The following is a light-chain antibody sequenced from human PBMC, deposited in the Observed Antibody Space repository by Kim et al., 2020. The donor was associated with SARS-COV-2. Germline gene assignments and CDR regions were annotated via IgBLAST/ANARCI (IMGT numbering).Light chain of an antibody. J-gene: IGKJ4*01. CDR2: GAS. CDR3: QQFNDYTLT. V-gene: IGKV1D-13*01. Sequence: ASVGDRVTITCRASQGISSAFAWYQQKPGKGPRLLIYGASKLPSGVPSRFSGSGSVTDFTLTISSLQPEDFATYYCQQFNDYTLTFGGGTKVDIK. CDR1: QGISSA.